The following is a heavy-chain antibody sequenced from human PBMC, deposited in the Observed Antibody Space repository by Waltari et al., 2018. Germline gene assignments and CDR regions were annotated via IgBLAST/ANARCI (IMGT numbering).Heavy chain of an antibody. CDR1: GFTFGSYW. D-gene: IGHD4-17*01. J-gene: IGHJ3*02. CDR2: INSDGSST. V-gene: IGHV3-74*01. Sequence: EVQLVESGGGLVQPGGSLSLSCAASGFTFGSYWMHWVGQAPGKGLVWVSRINSDGSSTSYADSVKGRFTISRDNAKNTLYLQMNSLRAEDTAVYYCAREGYGDYDAFDIWGQGTMVTVSS. CDR3: AREGYGDYDAFDI.